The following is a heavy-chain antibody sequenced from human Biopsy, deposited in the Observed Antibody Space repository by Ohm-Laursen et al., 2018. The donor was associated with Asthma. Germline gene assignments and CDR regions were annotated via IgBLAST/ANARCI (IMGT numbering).Heavy chain of an antibody. CDR2: ITFDGSTQ. CDR1: GTHLGSYN. CDR3: SRDTLGYYFDI. J-gene: IGHJ4*02. D-gene: IGHD6-13*01. Sequence: SLRLSCAASGTHLGSYNMHWARQAPGKGLEWVAVITFDGSTQHYGDSVKGRFTISRDNSKNMLFLQMNSLRAEDTAVYYCSRDTLGYYFDIWGQGTQVTVSS. V-gene: IGHV3-30-3*01.